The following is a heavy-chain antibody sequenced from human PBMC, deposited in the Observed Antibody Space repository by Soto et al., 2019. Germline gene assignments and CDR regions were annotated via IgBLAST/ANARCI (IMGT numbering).Heavy chain of an antibody. CDR3: ARDRLRGYDSSGFYS. CDR2: IIPILGIA. D-gene: IGHD3-22*01. CDR1: VWSFSRYT. Sequence: SVNLDCQTAVWSFSRYTVSWVRQAPGRGLEWMGRIIPILGIANYAQKFQGRVTITADKSTSTAYMELSSLKSDDTAIYYCARDRLRGYDSSGFYSWGQGTMVTVSS. J-gene: IGHJ4*02. V-gene: IGHV1-69*04.